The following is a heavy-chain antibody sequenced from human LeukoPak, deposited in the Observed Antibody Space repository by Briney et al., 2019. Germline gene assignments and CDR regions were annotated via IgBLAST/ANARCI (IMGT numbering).Heavy chain of an antibody. J-gene: IGHJ5*02. CDR2: IYTSGST. Sequence: PSETLSLTCTVSGGSISSGSYYWSWIRQPAGKGLEWIGRIYTSGSTNYNPSLKSRVTISVDTSKNQFSLKLSSVTAADTAVYYCARDISRSGYYTGEKNWFDPWGQGTLVTVSS. CDR1: GGSISSGSYY. V-gene: IGHV4-61*02. D-gene: IGHD3-3*01. CDR3: ARDISRSGYYTGEKNWFDP.